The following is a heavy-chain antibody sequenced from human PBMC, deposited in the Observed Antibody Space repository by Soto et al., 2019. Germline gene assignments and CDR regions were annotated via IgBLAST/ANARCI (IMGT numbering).Heavy chain of an antibody. J-gene: IGHJ4*02. CDR1: GFTFSSYA. D-gene: IGHD2-2*01. Sequence: EVQLLESGGGLVQPGGSLRLSCAASGFTFSSYAMSWVRQAPGKGLEWVSAISGSGGSTYYADSVKGRFTISRDNSKNTLYLQMNSRRAEDTAVYYCAKFSEVDIVVVGGVGDYWGQGTLVTVSS. CDR2: ISGSGGST. CDR3: AKFSEVDIVVVGGVGDY. V-gene: IGHV3-23*01.